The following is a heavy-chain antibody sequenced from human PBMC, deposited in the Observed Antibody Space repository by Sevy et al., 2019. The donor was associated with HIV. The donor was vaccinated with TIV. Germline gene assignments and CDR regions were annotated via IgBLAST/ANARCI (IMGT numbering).Heavy chain of an antibody. CDR2: IYYSGST. CDR3: ARARTMVREYFDY. CDR1: GGSISSGDYY. V-gene: IGHV4-30-4*01. Sequence: SETLSLTCTVSGGSISSGDYYWSWIRQPPGKGLEWIGYIYYSGSTYYNPSLKSRVTISVDTSKNQFSLKLSSVTAEDTAVYYCARARTMVREYFDYWCQGTLVTVSS. D-gene: IGHD3-10*01. J-gene: IGHJ4*02.